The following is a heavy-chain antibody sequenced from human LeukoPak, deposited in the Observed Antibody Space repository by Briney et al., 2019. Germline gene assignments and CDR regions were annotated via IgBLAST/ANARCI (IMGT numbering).Heavy chain of an antibody. Sequence: GGSLRLSCTASGFTFGDYAMSWFRQAPGKGLEWVGFIRCKAYGGTTEYAASVKGRFIISRDDSKSIAYLQMNSLKTEDTAVYYCTALEGDYDAFDIWGQGTMVTVSS. J-gene: IGHJ3*02. CDR1: GFTFGDYA. CDR3: TALEGDYDAFDI. CDR2: IRCKAYGGTT. D-gene: IGHD4-17*01. V-gene: IGHV3-49*03.